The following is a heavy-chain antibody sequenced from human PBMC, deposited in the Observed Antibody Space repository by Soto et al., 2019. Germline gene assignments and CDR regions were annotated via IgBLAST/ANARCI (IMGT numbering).Heavy chain of an antibody. CDR3: AMVDVYVTPSPQDV. J-gene: IGHJ6*02. Sequence: QVQLVQSGAEVKNRGASVKVSCKAFGYRFTSYPIGWARQAPGQGLEWMEWINAYNGNTNYAQNFQGRVTLTTDTSTSTAYMEMRSLRSNDTAVYYCAMVDVYVTPSPQDVWGRGTTVTVSS. V-gene: IGHV1-18*01. CDR2: INAYNGNT. CDR1: GYRFTSYP. D-gene: IGHD3-16*01.